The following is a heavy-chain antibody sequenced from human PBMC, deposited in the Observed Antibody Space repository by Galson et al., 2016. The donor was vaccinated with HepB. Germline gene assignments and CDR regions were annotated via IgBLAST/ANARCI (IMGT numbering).Heavy chain of an antibody. J-gene: IGHJ3*01. D-gene: IGHD3-16*01. Sequence: SLRLSCAASGFIFGDYYMNWIRQAPGKGLEWISFISSSGGTIKYTDSVKGRFSVSRDNAKNSLYLQMKSLSAEDTALYYCVKEGASLWGAFDFWGRGTTVIVSS. CDR2: ISSSGGTI. CDR3: VKEGASLWGAFDF. CDR1: GFIFGDYY. V-gene: IGHV3-11*01.